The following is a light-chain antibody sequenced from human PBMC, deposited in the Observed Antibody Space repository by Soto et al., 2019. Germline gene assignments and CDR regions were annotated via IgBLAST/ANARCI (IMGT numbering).Light chain of an antibody. CDR3: QQRSK. V-gene: IGKV3-11*01. CDR1: QSVSSY. J-gene: IGKJ3*01. CDR2: YAS. Sequence: EIVLTQSPATLSLSPGERATLSCRASQSVSSYLAWYQQKPGQAPRLLIYYASNRATGIPARFSGSGSATDFTLPISSLEPEDFAVYYCQQRSKFGPGTKVDIK.